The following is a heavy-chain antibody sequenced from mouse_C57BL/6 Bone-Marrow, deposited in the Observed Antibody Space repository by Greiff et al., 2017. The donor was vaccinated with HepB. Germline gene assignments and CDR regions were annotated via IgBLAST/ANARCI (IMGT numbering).Heavy chain of an antibody. V-gene: IGHV1-54*01. D-gene: IGHD2-1*01. Sequence: VQLQQSGAELVRPGTSVKVSCKASGYAFTNYLIEWVKQRPGQGLEWIGVINPGSGGTNYNEKFKGKATLTADKSSSTAYMQLSSLTSEDSAVYFCASRGDYGNFYYAMDYWGQGTSVTVSS. CDR1: GYAFTNYL. CDR2: INPGSGGT. J-gene: IGHJ4*01. CDR3: ASRGDYGNFYYAMDY.